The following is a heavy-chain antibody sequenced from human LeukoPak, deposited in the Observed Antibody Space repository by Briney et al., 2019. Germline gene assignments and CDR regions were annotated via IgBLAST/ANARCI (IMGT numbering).Heavy chain of an antibody. CDR3: AREDHSNYEY. CDR2: IKQDGTEK. V-gene: IGHV3-7*01. J-gene: IGHJ4*02. Sequence: PGGSLRLSCAASGLTFSSYWMSWVRQAPGKGLEWVASIKQDGTEKYYVDSVKGRFTISKDNAKNSLYLQMNSLRAEDTAVYYCAREDHSNYEYWGQGTLVTVSS. D-gene: IGHD4-11*01. CDR1: GLTFSSYW.